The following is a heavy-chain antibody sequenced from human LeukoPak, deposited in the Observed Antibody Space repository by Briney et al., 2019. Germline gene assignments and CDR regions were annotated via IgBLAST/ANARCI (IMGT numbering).Heavy chain of an antibody. CDR3: ARTHTGYPYYYVMDV. CDR1: GGSISSSSYY. CDR2: IYYSGST. Sequence: SETLSLTCTVSGGSISSSSYYWGWIRQPPGKGLEWIGSIYYSGSTYYNPSLKSRVTISVDTSKNQFSLKLSSVTAADTAVYYCARTHTGYPYYYVMDVWGQGTTVTVSS. V-gene: IGHV4-39*01. J-gene: IGHJ6*02. D-gene: IGHD5-12*01.